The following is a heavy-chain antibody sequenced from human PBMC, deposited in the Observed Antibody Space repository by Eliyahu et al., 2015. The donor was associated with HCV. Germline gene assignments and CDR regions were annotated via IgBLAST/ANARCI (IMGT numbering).Heavy chain of an antibody. Sequence: EVQLVESGGGLVQPGWSLRLSCAASXFTFXSYSMNWVRQAPGKGLEWVSYISSSSSVIYYADSVKGRFTISRDNAKNSLYLQMNSLRAEDTAVYYCARDNYYYDSSGYPTWGQGTLVTVSS. CDR1: XFTFXSYS. V-gene: IGHV3-48*01. J-gene: IGHJ4*02. CDR2: ISSSSSVI. CDR3: ARDNYYYDSSGYPT. D-gene: IGHD3-22*01.